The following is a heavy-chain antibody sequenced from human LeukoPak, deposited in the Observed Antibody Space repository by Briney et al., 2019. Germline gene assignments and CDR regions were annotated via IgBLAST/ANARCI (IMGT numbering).Heavy chain of an antibody. CDR2: LSGSGITT. V-gene: IGHV3-23*01. Sequence: GGSLRLSCAASGFTFSNSAMSWVRQAPGKGLEWVSTLSGSGITTYYADSVKGRFTISRDNSKNTLYLQMNSLRAEDTAVYYCAKGIYSSGWSYFDYWGHGTLVTVS. J-gene: IGHJ4*01. CDR1: GFTFSNSA. D-gene: IGHD6-19*01. CDR3: AKGIYSSGWSYFDY.